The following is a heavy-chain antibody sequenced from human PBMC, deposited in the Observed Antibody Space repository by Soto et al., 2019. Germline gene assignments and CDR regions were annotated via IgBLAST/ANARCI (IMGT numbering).Heavy chain of an antibody. D-gene: IGHD6-13*01. CDR1: GGSFSGYY. Sequence: QVQLQQWGAGLLKPSETLSLTCAVYGGSFSGYYWSWIRQPPGKGLEWIGEINPSGSTNYNPSLKSRVTISVDTSKNQFSLKLSSVSAADTAVYYCARGGLEQQLLYYFDYWGQGTLVTVSS. CDR2: INPSGST. J-gene: IGHJ4*02. V-gene: IGHV4-34*01. CDR3: ARGGLEQQLLYYFDY.